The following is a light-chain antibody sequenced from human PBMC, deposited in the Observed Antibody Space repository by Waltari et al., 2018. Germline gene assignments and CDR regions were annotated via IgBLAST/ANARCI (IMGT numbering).Light chain of an antibody. CDR1: SGSIASNF. CDR3: QSYDTNNYV. J-gene: IGLJ1*01. Sequence: NFMLTQPHSVSESPGKTVTISCTRSSGSIASNFVEWYQQAPGVGPTAGMYDYNRRPSWVPDRFAGSIDSSSNSASLTISGLKTEDEADYYCQSYDTNNYVFGSGTKVTVL. CDR2: DYN. V-gene: IGLV6-57*03.